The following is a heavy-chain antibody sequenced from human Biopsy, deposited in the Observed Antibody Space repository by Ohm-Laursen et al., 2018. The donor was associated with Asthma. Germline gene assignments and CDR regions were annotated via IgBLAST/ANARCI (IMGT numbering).Heavy chain of an antibody. CDR2: IHYSGST. CDR1: GASIKTDDHY. CDR3: ARASVAASSNWFDP. D-gene: IGHD6-19*01. V-gene: IGHV4-30-4*01. J-gene: IGHJ5*02. Sequence: TLFLTCTVSGASIKTDDHYWSWLRQPPGKGLEWFGFIHYSGSTSYNLSLKGGVTISVDTSKNQFSLKLSSVTAADTAVYYCARASVAASSNWFDPWGQGTLVTVSS.